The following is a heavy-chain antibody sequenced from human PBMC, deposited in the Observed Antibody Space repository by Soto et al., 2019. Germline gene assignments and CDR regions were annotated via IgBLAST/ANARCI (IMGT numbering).Heavy chain of an antibody. CDR3: ARPPYCSGGSCYFDY. J-gene: IGHJ4*02. D-gene: IGHD2-15*01. Sequence: QVQLVESGGGLVKPGGSLRLSCAASGFTFSDYYMSWIRQAPGKGLEWVSYISSSSSYTNYADSVKGRFTISRDNAKNPLYLQMNSLRAEDTAGYYCARPPYCSGGSCYFDYWGQGTLVTVSS. CDR2: ISSSSSYT. CDR1: GFTFSDYY. V-gene: IGHV3-11*05.